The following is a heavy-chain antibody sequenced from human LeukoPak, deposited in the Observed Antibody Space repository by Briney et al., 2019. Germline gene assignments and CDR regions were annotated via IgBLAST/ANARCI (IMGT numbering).Heavy chain of an antibody. V-gene: IGHV4-39*01. CDR2: IYYSGST. Sequence: SETLSLTCTVSGGSISSYYWGWIRQPPGKGLEWIGSIYYSGSTYYNPSLKSRVTISVDTSKNQFSLKLSSVTAADTAVCYCARQDSSSWFVDYWGQGTLVTVSS. D-gene: IGHD6-13*01. CDR1: GGSISSYY. J-gene: IGHJ4*02. CDR3: ARQDSSSWFVDY.